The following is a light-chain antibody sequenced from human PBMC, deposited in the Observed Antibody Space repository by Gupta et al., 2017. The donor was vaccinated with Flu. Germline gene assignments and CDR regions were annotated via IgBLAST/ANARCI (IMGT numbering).Light chain of an antibody. V-gene: IGKV2-28*01. CDR2: LGS. CDR1: QSLLHSNGYNY. J-gene: IGKJ4*01. Sequence: DMVLSQSPLSLPVTPGEPASISCRSSQSLLHSNGYNYLDWYLQKPGQSPQLLIYLGSNRASGVPDRFSGRGSGTDLTLNISRVEAEDVGVYYCMQDLKTPLTFGGGTKVEIK. CDR3: MQDLKTPLT.